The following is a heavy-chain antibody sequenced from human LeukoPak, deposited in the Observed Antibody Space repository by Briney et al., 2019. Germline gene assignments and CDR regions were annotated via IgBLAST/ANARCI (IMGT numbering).Heavy chain of an antibody. Sequence: ASVKLSCKASGYTFTSYDINWVRQATGQGLEWMGWMNPNSGNTGYAQKFQGRVTITRNTSISTAYMELSSLRSEDTAVYYCARRDGVSAFDIWGQGTMVTVSS. J-gene: IGHJ3*02. CDR3: ARRDGVSAFDI. CDR1: GYTFTSYD. CDR2: MNPNSGNT. D-gene: IGHD3-10*01. V-gene: IGHV1-8*03.